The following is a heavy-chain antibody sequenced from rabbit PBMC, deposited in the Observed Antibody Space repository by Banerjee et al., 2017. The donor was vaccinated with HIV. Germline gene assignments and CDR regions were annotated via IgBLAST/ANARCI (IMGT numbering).Heavy chain of an antibody. CDR2: IDTNTGKT. CDR1: GFSFSSYYY. V-gene: IGHV1S40*01. CDR3: ARARDGGYGYNL. Sequence: QSLEESGGDLVKPGASLTLTCTASGFSFSSYYYMYWVRQAPGKGLEWIGFIDTNTGKTFYASWAKGRFTISKTSPTTVTLQMTSLTVADTATYFCARARDGGYGYNLWGPGTLVTVS. D-gene: IGHD6-1*01. J-gene: IGHJ4*01.